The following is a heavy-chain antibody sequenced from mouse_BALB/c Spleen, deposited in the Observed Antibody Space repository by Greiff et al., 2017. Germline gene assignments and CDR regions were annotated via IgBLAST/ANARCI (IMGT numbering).Heavy chain of an antibody. CDR2: INPSTGYT. Sequence: QVQLQQSGAELAKPGASVKMSCKASGYTFTSYWMHWVKQRPGQGLEWIGYINPSTGYTEYNQKFKDKATLTADKSSSTAYMQLSSLTSEDSAVYYCARGPGGFAYWGQGTLVTVSA. CDR1: GYTFTSYW. CDR3: ARGPGGFAY. V-gene: IGHV1-7*01. J-gene: IGHJ3*01.